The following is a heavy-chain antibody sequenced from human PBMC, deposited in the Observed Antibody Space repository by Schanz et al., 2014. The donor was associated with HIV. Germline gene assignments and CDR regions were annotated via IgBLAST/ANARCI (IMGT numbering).Heavy chain of an antibody. CDR1: GFTFSDYA. V-gene: IGHV3-23*01. J-gene: IGHJ6*02. CDR3: ARTTIAAPGTEYYYGMDV. D-gene: IGHD6-13*01. CDR2: ISGAGGSA. Sequence: EVQLLESGGGLVQPGGSPRLSCTTSGFTFSDYAMSWVRQAPGKGLEGVSTISGAGGSANYADSVKGRFTISRDNSKNTLFLQMNSLRAEDTAVYYCARTTIAAPGTEYYYGMDVWGQGTTVTVSS.